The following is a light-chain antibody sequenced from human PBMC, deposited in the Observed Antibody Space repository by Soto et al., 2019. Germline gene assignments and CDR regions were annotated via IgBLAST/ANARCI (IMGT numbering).Light chain of an antibody. CDR1: TSDVGGYNY. CDR3: SSYTSSSTYV. V-gene: IGLV2-14*01. Sequence: QSVLTQPASVSGSPGQSSTISCTGSTSDVGGYNYVSWYQQHPGKAPNLMIYDVSNRPSGVSNRFSGSKSGSTASLTISGLQAEDEADYYCSSYTSSSTYVFGTGTKVTVL. CDR2: DVS. J-gene: IGLJ1*01.